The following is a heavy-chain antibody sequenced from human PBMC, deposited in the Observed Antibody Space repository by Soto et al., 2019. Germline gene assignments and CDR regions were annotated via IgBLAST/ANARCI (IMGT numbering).Heavy chain of an antibody. Sequence: GASVKVSCKASGYTFTSYGIVWVRQAPGHGLEWMGWISPYNGDTRYAEKFQDRVTLTTDTSTNTAYMELRGLRSDDTAGYFCARGPVAGSDFWGQGTLVTVSS. CDR3: ARGPVAGSDF. J-gene: IGHJ4*02. D-gene: IGHD6-19*01. V-gene: IGHV1-18*01. CDR1: GYTFTSYG. CDR2: ISPYNGDT.